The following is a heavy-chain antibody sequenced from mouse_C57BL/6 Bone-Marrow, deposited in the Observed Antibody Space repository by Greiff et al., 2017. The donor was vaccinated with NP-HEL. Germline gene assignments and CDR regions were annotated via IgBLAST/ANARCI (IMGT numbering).Heavy chain of an antibody. Sequence: QVQLKESGAELVKPGASVKLSCKASGYTFTSYWMQWVKQRPGQGLEWIGEIDPSDSYTNYNQKFKGKATLTVDTSSSTAYMQLSSLTSEDAAVYYCARSAGGYYAMDYWGQGTSVTVSS. CDR1: GYTFTSYW. CDR3: ARSAGGYYAMDY. CDR2: IDPSDSYT. D-gene: IGHD1-2*01. V-gene: IGHV1-50*01. J-gene: IGHJ4*01.